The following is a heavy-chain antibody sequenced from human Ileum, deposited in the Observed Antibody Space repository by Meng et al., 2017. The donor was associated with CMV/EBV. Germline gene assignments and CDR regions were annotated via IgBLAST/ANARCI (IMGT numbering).Heavy chain of an antibody. J-gene: IGHJ6*02. CDR1: GYRFNANY. Sequence: ASVKVSCKSAGYRFNANYIHWVRQAPGQGLEWLGWIDPERGATNYAQRFQGRVTVTRDTSISTTYLELTELRPDDTAIYYCAREVASCGSYCTAYGMAVWGPGNTV. D-gene: IGHD2-8*02. V-gene: IGHV1-2*02. CDR2: IDPERGAT. CDR3: AREVASCGSYCTAYGMAV.